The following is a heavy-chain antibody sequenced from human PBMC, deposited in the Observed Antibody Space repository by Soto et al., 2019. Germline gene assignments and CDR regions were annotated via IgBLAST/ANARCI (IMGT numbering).Heavy chain of an antibody. CDR2: ISSDGSQK. CDR1: GIGFSGCG. CDR3: AKNIVRGHWYFDL. J-gene: IGHJ2*01. V-gene: IGHV3-30*18. D-gene: IGHD3-10*01. Sequence: QVQLVESGGGVVQPGKSLRLSCAASGIGFSGCGMFWVRQTPSKGLEWVAAISSDGSQKYYADSVKGRFTISRDNSKNTLYVQMNGLTTEDTAVYYCAKNIVRGHWYFDLWGRGTLVTVSS.